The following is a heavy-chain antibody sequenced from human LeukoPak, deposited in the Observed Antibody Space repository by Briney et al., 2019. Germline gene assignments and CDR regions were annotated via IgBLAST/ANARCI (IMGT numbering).Heavy chain of an antibody. V-gene: IGHV1-18*01. CDR3: ARDLDCNNGVCYPYHFDY. Sequence: GASVKVSCKAAGYTFTSYGISWVRQAPGQGLELMGGISAYNGNTNYAQKLQGKVTMTTDTSTSTAYMALRSLRSDDTAVYYCARDLDCNNGVCYPYHFDYWGQGTLVTVSS. CDR1: GYTFTSYG. J-gene: IGHJ4*02. D-gene: IGHD2-8*01. CDR2: ISAYNGNT.